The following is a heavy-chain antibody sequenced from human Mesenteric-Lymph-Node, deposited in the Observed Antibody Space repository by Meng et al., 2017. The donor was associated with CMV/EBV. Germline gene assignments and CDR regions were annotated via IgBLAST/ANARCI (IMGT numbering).Heavy chain of an antibody. CDR1: GGSISSYY. V-gene: IGHV4-59*01. CDR3: ARLYYNAMDV. J-gene: IGHJ6*02. Sequence: GSLRLSCTVSGGSISSYYWSWIRQPPGKGLEWIGYIHYTGSSSYNPSLKSRATLSVDTSKNLFSLKLSSVTAADTAVYYCARLYYNAMDVWGQGTTVTVSS. CDR2: IHYTGSS.